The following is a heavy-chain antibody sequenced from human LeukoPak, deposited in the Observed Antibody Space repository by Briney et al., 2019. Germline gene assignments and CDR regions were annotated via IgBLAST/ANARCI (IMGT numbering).Heavy chain of an antibody. Sequence: GGSLRLCCAASGFTFSRYGTSWVRQAPGKGLEWVSAISGSGGSTYYADSVKGRFTISRDNSKNTLYLQMNSLRAEDTAVYYCAKDWHSSGSYYTLGFDYWGQGTLVTVSS. V-gene: IGHV3-23*01. CDR2: ISGSGGST. CDR1: GFTFSRYG. D-gene: IGHD1-26*01. J-gene: IGHJ4*02. CDR3: AKDWHSSGSYYTLGFDY.